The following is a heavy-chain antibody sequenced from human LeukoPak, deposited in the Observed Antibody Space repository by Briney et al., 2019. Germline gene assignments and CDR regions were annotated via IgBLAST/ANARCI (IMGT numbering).Heavy chain of an antibody. J-gene: IGHJ4*02. V-gene: IGHV3-23*01. CDR2: IRSSGDVA. CDR3: AKEHGGNCQNPGCDFDS. CDR1: GFSFSNSV. Sequence: GGSLRLSCAASGFSFSNSVMHWVRQAPGKGLEWVAGIRSSGDVAYYADSVQGRFAISRDNSRNTLYLQVNSLRAEDTAVYYCAKEHGGNCQNPGCDFDSWGQGTLVTASS. D-gene: IGHD4-23*01.